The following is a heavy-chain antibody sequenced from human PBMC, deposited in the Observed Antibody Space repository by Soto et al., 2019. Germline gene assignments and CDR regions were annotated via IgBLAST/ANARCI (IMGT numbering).Heavy chain of an antibody. CDR1: GGTFSSYA. D-gene: IGHD3-3*01. J-gene: IGHJ5*02. V-gene: IGHV1-69*13. Sequence: SVKVSCKASGGTFSSYAISWVRQAPGQGLVWMGGIIPIFGTANYAQKFQGRVTITADESTSTAYMELSSLRSEDTAVYYCARALTYYDFWSGDNWFDPWGQGTLVTVSS. CDR3: ARALTYYDFWSGDNWFDP. CDR2: IIPIFGTA.